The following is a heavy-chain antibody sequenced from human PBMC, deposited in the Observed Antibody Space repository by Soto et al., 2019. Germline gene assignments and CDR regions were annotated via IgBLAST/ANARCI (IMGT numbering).Heavy chain of an antibody. CDR2: FDPEDGET. Sequence: ASVKVSCKVSGYTLTELSMHCVRQAPGKGLEWMGGFDPEDGETIYAQKFQGRVTMTEDTSTDTAYMELSSLRSEDTAVYYCATPNYDYVWGSYRKQYNWFDPWGQGTLVTVSS. CDR3: ATPNYDYVWGSYRKQYNWFDP. CDR1: GYTLTELS. V-gene: IGHV1-24*01. J-gene: IGHJ5*02. D-gene: IGHD3-16*02.